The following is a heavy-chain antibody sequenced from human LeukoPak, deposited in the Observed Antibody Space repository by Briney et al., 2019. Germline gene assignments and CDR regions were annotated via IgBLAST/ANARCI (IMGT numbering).Heavy chain of an antibody. V-gene: IGHV3-9*01. Sequence: GRSLRLSCAASGFTFDDYAMHWVRQAPGKGLEWVSGISWNSGSIGYADSVKGRFTISRDNAKNSLYLQMNSLRAEDTAVYYCARETYCSSTSCSLDYWGQGTLVTVSS. CDR3: ARETYCSSTSCSLDY. D-gene: IGHD2-2*01. CDR2: ISWNSGSI. J-gene: IGHJ4*02. CDR1: GFTFDDYA.